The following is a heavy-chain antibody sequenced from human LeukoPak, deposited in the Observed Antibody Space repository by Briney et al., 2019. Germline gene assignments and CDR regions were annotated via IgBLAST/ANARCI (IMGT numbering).Heavy chain of an antibody. Sequence: TSETLSLTCTVSGGSITSYSWSWIRQPPGTGLEWIGYIHYSGSTNYNPSLKSRVTISLDTPKNQFSLKVSPVTAADTAVYYCARTKASYFDYWGQGTLVTVSS. J-gene: IGHJ4*02. CDR1: GGSITSYS. CDR2: IHYSGST. D-gene: IGHD2-21*01. V-gene: IGHV4-59*01. CDR3: ARTKASYFDY.